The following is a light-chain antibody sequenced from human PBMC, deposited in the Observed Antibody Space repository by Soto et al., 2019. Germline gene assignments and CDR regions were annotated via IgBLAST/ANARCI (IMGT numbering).Light chain of an antibody. V-gene: IGLV2-14*01. J-gene: IGLJ1*01. CDR1: SSDVGGYNY. Sequence: QSVLTQPASVSGSPGQSITISCTGTSSDVGGYNYVSWYQQYPGRAPKFIIYEVSHRPSGVSNRFSASKSGNTASLTISGLQAEDEADYYCSSYTTSSPLVFGTGT. CDR3: SSYTTSSPLV. CDR2: EVS.